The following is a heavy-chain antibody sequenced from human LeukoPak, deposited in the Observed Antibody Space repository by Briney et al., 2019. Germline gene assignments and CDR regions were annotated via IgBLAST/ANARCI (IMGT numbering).Heavy chain of an antibody. D-gene: IGHD6-19*01. CDR2: INPNSGGT. V-gene: IGHV1-2*02. CDR3: APSIAVAGTRFDY. J-gene: IGHJ4*02. CDR1: GYTFTGYY. Sequence: ASVKVSCKASGYTFTGYYMHWVRQAPGQGLEWMGWINPNSGGTNYAQKFQGRVTMTRDTSISTAYMELSRLRSDDTVVYYCAPSIAVAGTRFDYWGQGTLVTVSS.